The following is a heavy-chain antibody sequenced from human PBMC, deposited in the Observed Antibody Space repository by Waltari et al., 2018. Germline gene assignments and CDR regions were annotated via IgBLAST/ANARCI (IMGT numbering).Heavy chain of an antibody. CDR2: IYYSGST. Sequence: QLQLQESGPGLVKPSETLSLTCTVPGGSISSSSYYWGWIRQPPGKGLEWIGSIYYSGSTYYNPSLKSRVTISVDTSKSQFSLKLSSVTAADTAVYYCARLRGITIFGVVTYWGQGTLVTVSS. CDR3: ARLRGITIFGVVTY. D-gene: IGHD3-3*01. J-gene: IGHJ4*02. CDR1: GGSISSSSYY. V-gene: IGHV4-39*01.